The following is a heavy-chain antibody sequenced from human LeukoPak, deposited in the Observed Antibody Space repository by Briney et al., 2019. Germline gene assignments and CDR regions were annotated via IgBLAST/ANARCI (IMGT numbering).Heavy chain of an antibody. D-gene: IGHD1-14*01. J-gene: IGHJ4*02. Sequence: GGSLRLSCAASGFTVITNDMTWVRQAPGKELAWVSVLYSDGNTKYADSVQGRFTISRDNSKNTLYLEMNSLSPDDTAVHYCARGVEPLATNTLAYWGQGTLVTVSS. CDR3: ARGVEPLATNTLAY. CDR1: GFTVITND. CDR2: LYSDGNT. V-gene: IGHV3-53*01.